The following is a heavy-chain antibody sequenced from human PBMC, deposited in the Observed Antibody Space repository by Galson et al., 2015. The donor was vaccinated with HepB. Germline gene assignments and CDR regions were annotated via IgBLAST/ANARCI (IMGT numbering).Heavy chain of an antibody. CDR1: GFTFSGYG. CDR3: ARDIRDDSSGLGDY. V-gene: IGHV3-33*01. J-gene: IGHJ4*02. Sequence: SLRLSCAASGFTFSGYGMHWVRQAPGKGLEWVAVIWYDGSNKYYADSVKGRFTISRDNSKNTLYLQMNSLRAEDTAVYYCARDIRDDSSGLGDYWGQGTLVTVSS. CDR2: IWYDGSNK. D-gene: IGHD3-22*01.